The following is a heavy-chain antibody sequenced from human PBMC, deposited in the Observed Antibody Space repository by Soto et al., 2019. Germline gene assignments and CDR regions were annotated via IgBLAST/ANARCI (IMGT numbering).Heavy chain of an antibody. CDR3: TTDRGYYYYYGMDV. CDR1: GFPFSNAW. CDR2: IKSKTDGGTT. V-gene: IGHV3-15*01. J-gene: IGHJ6*02. Sequence: GGSLRLSCAASGFPFSNAWMSWVRQAPGKGLEWVGRIKSKTDGGTTDYAAPVKGRFTISRDDAKNTLYLQMNSLKTEETAVYYCTTDRGYYYYYGMDVWGQGTTVTVSS.